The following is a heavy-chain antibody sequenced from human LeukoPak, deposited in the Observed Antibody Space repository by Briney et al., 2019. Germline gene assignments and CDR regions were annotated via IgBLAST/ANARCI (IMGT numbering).Heavy chain of an antibody. V-gene: IGHV3-21*01. Sequence: GGSLRLSCAASEFAFSGYSMSWVRQAPGKGLQWVSSISSSGDFISYADSLKGRFTISRDNARNSLYLQMNSLRAEDTAVYYCARSLKWYCSGGSCYSAPSTSDFNWFDPWGQGTLVTVSS. CDR3: ARSLKWYCSGGSCYSAPSTSDFNWFDP. D-gene: IGHD2-15*01. CDR1: EFAFSGYS. CDR2: ISSSGDFI. J-gene: IGHJ5*02.